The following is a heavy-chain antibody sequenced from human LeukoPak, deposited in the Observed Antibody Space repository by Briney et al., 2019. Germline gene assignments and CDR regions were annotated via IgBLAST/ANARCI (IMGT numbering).Heavy chain of an antibody. J-gene: IGHJ6*02. CDR1: GGSFSGYY. D-gene: IGHD2-21*02. Sequence: SETLSFTCAVYGGSFSGYYWSWIRQPPGKGLEWIGEINHSGSPNYNPSLKSRVTISVDTSKNQFSLKVSSVTAADTAVYHCARAGHYFGGDRSQRYGMDVWGQGTTVNVSS. CDR3: ARAGHYFGGDRSQRYGMDV. V-gene: IGHV4-34*01. CDR2: INHSGSP.